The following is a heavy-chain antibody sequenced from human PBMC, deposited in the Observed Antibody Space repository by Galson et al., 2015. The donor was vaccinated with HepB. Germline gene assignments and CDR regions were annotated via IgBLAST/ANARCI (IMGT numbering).Heavy chain of an antibody. J-gene: IGHJ4*02. CDR1: GFTFTSSA. CDR3: ARDRINFMVRGVLDY. D-gene: IGHD3-10*01. V-gene: IGHV3-30-3*01. CDR2: ISYDGSYK. Sequence: SCKASGFTFTSSAVHWVRQAPGKGLEWAAVISYDGSYKYYADSVKGRFTISRDNSKNTLYLQMNSLRAEDSAVYYCARDRINFMVRGVLDYWGQGTLVTVSS.